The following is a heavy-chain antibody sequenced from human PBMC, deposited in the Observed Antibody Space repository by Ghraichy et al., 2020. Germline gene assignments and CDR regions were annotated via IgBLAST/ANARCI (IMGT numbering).Heavy chain of an antibody. CDR1: GGTFSSYA. CDR2: IVPILGIA. CDR3: ARDASGCSSTSCYSLYYYGMDV. Sequence: SVKVSCKASGGTFSSYAISWVRQAPGQGLEWMGRIVPILGIANYAQKFQGRVTITADKSTSTAYMELSSLRSEDTAVYYCARDASGCSSTSCYSLYYYGMDVWGQGTTVTVSS. J-gene: IGHJ6*02. D-gene: IGHD2-2*02. V-gene: IGHV1-69*04.